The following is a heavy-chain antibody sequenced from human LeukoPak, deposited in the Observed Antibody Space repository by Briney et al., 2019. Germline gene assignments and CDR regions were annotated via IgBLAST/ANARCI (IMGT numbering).Heavy chain of an antibody. CDR1: GFIVSSNF. V-gene: IGHV3-53*01. Sequence: PGGSLRLSCAASGFIVSSNFLNWVRQAPGKGLEWVSVIYNDGSASYANSVKGRFTISRDNSKNTLYLQMNSLRAEDTAVYYCARGPRYSSSWYGFVPAFDYWGQGTLVTVSS. J-gene: IGHJ4*02. CDR2: IYNDGSA. CDR3: ARGPRYSSSWYGFVPAFDY. D-gene: IGHD6-13*01.